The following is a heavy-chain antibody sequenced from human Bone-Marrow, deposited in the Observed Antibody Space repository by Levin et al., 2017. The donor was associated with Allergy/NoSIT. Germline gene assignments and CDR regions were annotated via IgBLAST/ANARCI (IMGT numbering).Heavy chain of an antibody. D-gene: IGHD2-15*01. CDR1: GDSVSSDSVV. Sequence: SQTLSLTCAISGDSVSSDSVVWNWIRQSPSRGLEWLGRTYFRSKWYHEYAPSVKSRITINPDTSKNHFSLQLNSVTPEDTAVYFCARHVTSRGFDYWDQGALVTVSS. CDR2: TYFRSKWYH. J-gene: IGHJ4*02. V-gene: IGHV6-1*01. CDR3: ARHVTSRGFDY.